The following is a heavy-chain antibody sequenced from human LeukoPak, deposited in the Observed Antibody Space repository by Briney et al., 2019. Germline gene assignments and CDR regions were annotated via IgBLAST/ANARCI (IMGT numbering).Heavy chain of an antibody. CDR3: AREARDSGSYEGFDY. V-gene: IGHV3-53*01. CDR2: IYSGGST. J-gene: IGHJ4*02. Sequence: PGGSLRLSCAASGFTVSSNYMSWVRQAPGKGLEWVSVIYSGGSTYYADSVKGRFTISRDNSKNTLYLQTNSLRAEDTAVYYCAREARDSGSYEGFDYWGQGTLVTVSS. D-gene: IGHD3-10*01. CDR1: GFTVSSNY.